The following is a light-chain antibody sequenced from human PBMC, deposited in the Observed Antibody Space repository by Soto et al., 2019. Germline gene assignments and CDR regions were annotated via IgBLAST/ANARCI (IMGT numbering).Light chain of an antibody. CDR1: SSDVGGYSY. J-gene: IGLJ2*01. CDR3: SSYTSSNTWV. CDR2: AVS. V-gene: IGLV2-14*01. Sequence: QSALTQPASVSGSPGQSITISCTGTSSDVGGYSYVSWYQQYPGKAPTLMISAVSDRPSGVSYRFSGSKSGNTASLTISGLQAEDEADYYCSSYTSSNTWVFGGGTKLTVL.